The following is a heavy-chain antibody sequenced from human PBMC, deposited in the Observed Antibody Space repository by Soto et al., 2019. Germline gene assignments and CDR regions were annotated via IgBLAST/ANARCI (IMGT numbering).Heavy chain of an antibody. D-gene: IGHD1-26*01. CDR1: GFTFSNAW. CDR2: IKSKTDGGTT. Sequence: SGGSLRLSCAASGFTFSNAWMSWVRQAPGKGLEWVGRIKSKTDGGTTDYAAPVKGRFTISRDDSKNTLYLQMNSLKTEDTAVYYCTTSSGSYSYYYYGMDVWGQGTTVTVSS. J-gene: IGHJ6*02. V-gene: IGHV3-15*01. CDR3: TTSSGSYSYYYYGMDV.